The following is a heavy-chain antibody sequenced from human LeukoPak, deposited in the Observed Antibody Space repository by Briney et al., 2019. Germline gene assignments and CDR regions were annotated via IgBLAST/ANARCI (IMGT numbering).Heavy chain of an antibody. CDR1: GFTFYDYG. CDR2: INWNGGST. Sequence: PGGSLRLSCAASGFTFYDYGMSWVRQAPGKGLEWVSGINWNGGSTGYADSVKGRFTISRDNAKNSLYLQMNSLRAEDTALYYCARAVGSEYAFDIWGQGTMVTVSS. D-gene: IGHD2-15*01. CDR3: ARAVGSEYAFDI. J-gene: IGHJ3*02. V-gene: IGHV3-20*04.